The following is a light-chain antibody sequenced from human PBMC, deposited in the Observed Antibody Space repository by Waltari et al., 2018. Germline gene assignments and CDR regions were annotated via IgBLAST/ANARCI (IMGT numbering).Light chain of an antibody. Sequence: EIVLTQSPATLSVSPGERATLSCRASQSISSSLAWYQQKPGQAPSLLIYGASTRATGVPGRFSGSGSVTEFTLTITSLHSEDFAVYYCQQYNNWPPGTFGQGTKVEIK. CDR1: QSISSS. V-gene: IGKV3-15*01. CDR2: GAS. CDR3: QQYNNWPPGT. J-gene: IGKJ1*01.